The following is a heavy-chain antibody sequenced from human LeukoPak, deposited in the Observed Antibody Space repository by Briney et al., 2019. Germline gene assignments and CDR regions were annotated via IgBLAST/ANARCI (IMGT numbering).Heavy chain of an antibody. V-gene: IGHV4-59*01. CDR1: GGSISNYY. CDR3: ARATDSGSSKYYYYYGMDV. Sequence: PSETLSLTCTVSGGSISNYYWSWIRQPPGKGLEWIGYIHYSGRTNYKPSLNSRVTISADTSVNQLSLKLTSVTAADTAIYYCARATDSGSSKYYYYYGMDVWGQGTTVTVSS. D-gene: IGHD1-26*01. J-gene: IGHJ6*02. CDR2: IHYSGRT.